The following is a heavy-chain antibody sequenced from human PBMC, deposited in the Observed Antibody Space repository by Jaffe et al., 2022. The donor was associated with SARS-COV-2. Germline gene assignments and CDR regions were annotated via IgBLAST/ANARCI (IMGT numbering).Heavy chain of an antibody. CDR1: GFTFSSYG. CDR3: AKARKSYEIFGGLDY. CDR2: ISYDGSNK. V-gene: IGHV3-30*18. Sequence: QVQLVESGGGVVQPGRSLRLSCAASGFTFSSYGMHWVRQAPGKGLEWVAVISYDGSNKYYADSVKGRFTISRDNSKNTLYLQMNSLRAEDTAVYYCAKARKSYEIFGGLDYWGQGTLVTVSS. J-gene: IGHJ4*02. D-gene: IGHD3-3*01.